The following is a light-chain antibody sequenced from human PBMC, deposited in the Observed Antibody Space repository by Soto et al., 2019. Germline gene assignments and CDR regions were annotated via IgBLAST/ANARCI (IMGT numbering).Light chain of an antibody. J-gene: IGKJ1*01. CDR3: HQYNDWPPA. Sequence: IVVTQSPATLSVSPGESATLSCRASQSVSNNLAWYQQKPGQAPRLLIYGPSTRASGIPARFSGSGYGREFTLTISSLQSEDYGVYYCHQYNDWPPAFGQGTKVDIK. CDR1: QSVSNN. CDR2: GPS. V-gene: IGKV3-15*01.